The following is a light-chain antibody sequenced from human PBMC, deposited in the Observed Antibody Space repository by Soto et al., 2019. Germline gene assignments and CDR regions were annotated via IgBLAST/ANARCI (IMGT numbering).Light chain of an antibody. CDR1: SSDVGGYNY. CDR3: SSYAGSNNFVV. V-gene: IGLV2-8*01. J-gene: IGLJ2*01. CDR2: EVS. Sequence: QSALTQPPSASGSPGQSVTISCTGTSSDVGGYNYVSWYQQHSGKAPNLMIYEVSKRPSGVPDRFSGSKSGNTASLTVSGLQAEDEADYYCSSYAGSNNFVVFGGGTKLPS.